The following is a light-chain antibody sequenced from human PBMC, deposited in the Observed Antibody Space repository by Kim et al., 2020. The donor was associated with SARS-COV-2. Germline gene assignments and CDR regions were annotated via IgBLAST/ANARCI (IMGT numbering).Light chain of an antibody. CDR2: TAS. V-gene: IGKV1-9*01. CDR3: QQLHTYPYT. Sequence: VGVRVIISCRAAQDIKTYLSWFRQKPGKAPKLLIHTASTRQNGVPSRFSGSGSGTDFTLTISSLQSEDAATYYCQQLHTYPYTFGQGTKLEIQ. J-gene: IGKJ2*01. CDR1: QDIKTY.